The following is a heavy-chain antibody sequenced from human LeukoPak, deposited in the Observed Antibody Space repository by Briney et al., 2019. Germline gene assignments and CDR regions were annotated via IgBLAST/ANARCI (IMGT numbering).Heavy chain of an antibody. CDR3: AKDLRIVVVTALDY. D-gene: IGHD2-21*02. CDR2: IRYDGSNK. Sequence: GGSLRLSCAASGFTFSSYGIHWVRQAPGKGLEWVAFIRYDGSNKYHADSVKGRFTISRDNSKNTVYLQMNSLRAEDTAVYYCAKDLRIVVVTALDYWGQGTLVTVSS. V-gene: IGHV3-30*02. CDR1: GFTFSSYG. J-gene: IGHJ4*02.